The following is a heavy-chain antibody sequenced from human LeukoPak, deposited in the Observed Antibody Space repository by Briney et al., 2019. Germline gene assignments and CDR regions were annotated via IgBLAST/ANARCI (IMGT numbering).Heavy chain of an antibody. V-gene: IGHV3-64*01. J-gene: IGHJ4*02. D-gene: IGHD3-22*01. CDR3: ARGSGYQDY. CDR1: GFTFSGYA. Sequence: PGGSLRLSCAASGFTFSGYAMHWVRQAPGKGLEYISAISSKGDATYYENSVKGRLIISRDNSKNTLDLQMGSLRADDMAAYYCARGSGYQDYWGQGTMVTVSS. CDR2: ISSKGDAT.